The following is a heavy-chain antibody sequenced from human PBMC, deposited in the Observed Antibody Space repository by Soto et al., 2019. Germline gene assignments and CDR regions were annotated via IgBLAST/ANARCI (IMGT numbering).Heavy chain of an antibody. CDR3: ARDSGITIFGVVIYLFDY. CDR1: GYTFTGYY. Sequence: ASVKVSCKASGYTFTGYYMHWVRQAPGQGLEWMGWINPNSGGTNYAQKFQGWVTMTRDTSISTAYMELSRLRSDDTAVYYCARDSGITIFGVVIYLFDYWGQGTLVTVSS. V-gene: IGHV1-2*04. D-gene: IGHD3-3*01. CDR2: INPNSGGT. J-gene: IGHJ4*02.